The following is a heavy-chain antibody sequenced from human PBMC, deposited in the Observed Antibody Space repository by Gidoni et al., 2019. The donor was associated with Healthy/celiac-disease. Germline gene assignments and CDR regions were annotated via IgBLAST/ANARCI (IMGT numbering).Heavy chain of an antibody. V-gene: IGHV4-34*01. Sequence: QVQPQQWGAGRLKPSETRSLTCAVYGGSFSGYYWSWIRQPPGKGLEWSGEINHSGSTNYTPSRTSRVTIPLDTSKNQFSLKWLSVTAADTAVYYCATTIAAAGVVVESRSWFDLWGQVTLVTVSS. CDR3: ATTIAAAGVVVESRSWFDL. D-gene: IGHD6-13*01. J-gene: IGHJ5*02. CDR2: INHSGST. CDR1: GGSFSGYY.